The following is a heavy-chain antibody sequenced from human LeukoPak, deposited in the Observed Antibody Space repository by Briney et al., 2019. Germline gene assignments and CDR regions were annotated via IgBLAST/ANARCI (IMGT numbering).Heavy chain of an antibody. CDR2: VYHNGHS. J-gene: IGHJ5*01. D-gene: IGHD2-15*01. V-gene: IGHV4-59*01. Sequence: SETLSLTCNVSGGSFNDNYWNRIRHLPGKGLEWIGYVYHNGHSDYSPSLKSRVTISVDTSTHQFSLKMISVTAADTAVYYCASLGYSSGWLDSWGHGSLVIVSS. CDR1: GGSFNDNY. CDR3: ASLGYSSGWLDS.